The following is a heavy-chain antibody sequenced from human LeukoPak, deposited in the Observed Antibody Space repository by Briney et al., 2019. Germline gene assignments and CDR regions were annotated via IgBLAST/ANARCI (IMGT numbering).Heavy chain of an antibody. J-gene: IGHJ4*02. V-gene: IGHV1-2*04. CDR3: AVGPDSSGYSGY. Sequence: ASVKVSCKASGYTFTGYYMHWVRQAPGQGLEWMGWINPNSGGTNYAQKFQGWVTMTRDTSISTAYIELGRLRSDDTAVYYCAVGPDSSGYSGYWGQGTLVTVSS. CDR2: INPNSGGT. D-gene: IGHD3-22*01. CDR1: GYTFTGYY.